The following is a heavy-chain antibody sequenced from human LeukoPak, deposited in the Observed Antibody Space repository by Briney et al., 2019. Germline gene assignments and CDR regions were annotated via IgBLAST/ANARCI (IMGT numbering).Heavy chain of an antibody. Sequence: SVKVSCKASGGTSSSYAISRVRQAPGQGLEWMGGIIPIFGTANYAQKFQGRVTITADESTSTAYMELSSLRSEDTAVYYCARGNSSGYYYYFDYWGQGTLVTVSS. CDR3: ARGNSSGYYYYFDY. J-gene: IGHJ4*02. CDR1: GGTSSSYA. CDR2: IIPIFGTA. D-gene: IGHD3-22*01. V-gene: IGHV1-69*01.